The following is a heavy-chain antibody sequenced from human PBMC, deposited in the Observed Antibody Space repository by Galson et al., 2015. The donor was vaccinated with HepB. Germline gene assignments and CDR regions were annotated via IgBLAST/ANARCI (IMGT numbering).Heavy chain of an antibody. Sequence: SVKVSCKASGYTFTSYYMHWVRQAPGQGLEWMGIINPSGGSTSYAQKFQGRVTMTRDTSTSTVYMELSSLRSEDTAVYYCARDCVPAGGNWASADYWGQGTLVTVSS. CDR3: ARDCVPAGGNWASADY. D-gene: IGHD4-23*01. J-gene: IGHJ4*02. CDR2: INPSGGST. V-gene: IGHV1-46*01. CDR1: GYTFTSYY.